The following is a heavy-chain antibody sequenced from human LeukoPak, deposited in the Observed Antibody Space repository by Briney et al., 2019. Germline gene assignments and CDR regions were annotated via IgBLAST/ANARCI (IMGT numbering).Heavy chain of an antibody. CDR1: GDSVSSNSAA. CDR2: TYFRSKWYN. Sequence: ASQTLSLTCAISGDSVSSNSAAWNWIRQSPSRGLEWLGRTYFRSKWYNDYAVSVKRRITNNPDTSKNQFSLHLNSVTPEDTAVYYCARTGYSSTWVPWGFDPWGQGTLVTVSS. J-gene: IGHJ5*02. D-gene: IGHD6-13*01. CDR3: ARTGYSSTWVPWGFDP. V-gene: IGHV6-1*01.